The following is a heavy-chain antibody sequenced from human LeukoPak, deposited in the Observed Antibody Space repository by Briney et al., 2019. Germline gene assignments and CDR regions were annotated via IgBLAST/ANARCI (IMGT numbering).Heavy chain of an antibody. Sequence: SETLSLTCTVSGDSISSYYWNWIRQPAGKGLEWLGRIYASGNTHYNPSLKSRVTVSVDTSKNQFSLRLSSVTAADTAVYFCARGTVPTAPIGYYYYYMDVWGKGTTVTVSS. CDR1: GDSISSYY. CDR2: IYASGNT. D-gene: IGHD2-2*01. V-gene: IGHV4-4*07. J-gene: IGHJ6*03. CDR3: ARGTVPTAPIGYYYYYMDV.